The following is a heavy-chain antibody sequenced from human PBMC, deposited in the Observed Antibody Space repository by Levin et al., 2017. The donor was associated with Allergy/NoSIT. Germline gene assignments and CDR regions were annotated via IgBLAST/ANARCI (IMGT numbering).Heavy chain of an antibody. J-gene: IGHJ4*02. V-gene: IGHV3-49*03. CDR2: IRSKAYGGTT. CDR3: TTLRFLEWYDHTEPNDY. CDR1: GFTFGDYA. Sequence: PGGSLRLSCTASGFTFGDYAMSWFRQAPGKGLEWVGFIRSKAYGGTTEYAASVKGRFTISRDDSKSIAYLQMNSLKTEDTAVYYCTTLRFLEWYDHTEPNDYWGQGTLVTVSS. D-gene: IGHD3-3*01.